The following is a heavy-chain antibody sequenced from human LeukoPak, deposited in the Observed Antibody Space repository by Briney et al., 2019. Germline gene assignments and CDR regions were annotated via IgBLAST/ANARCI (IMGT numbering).Heavy chain of an antibody. V-gene: IGHV1-18*04. Sequence: ASVKVSCKASGYTFTSYGISWVRQAPGQGLEWMGWISAYNGNTNYAQKLQGRVTMTTDTSTSTAYMELRSLRSDDTAVYYCARDPYPLYSSSWPRLGNFWFDPWGQGTLVTVSS. D-gene: IGHD6-13*01. CDR1: GYTFTSYG. J-gene: IGHJ5*02. CDR3: ARDPYPLYSSSWPRLGNFWFDP. CDR2: ISAYNGNT.